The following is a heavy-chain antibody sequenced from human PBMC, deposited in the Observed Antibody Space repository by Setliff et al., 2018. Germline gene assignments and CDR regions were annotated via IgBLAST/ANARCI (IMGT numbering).Heavy chain of an antibody. CDR2: IYHNGNT. D-gene: IGHD5-18*01. V-gene: IGHV4-59*01. J-gene: IGHJ6*02. Sequence: PSETLSLTCTVSGGSISPYFWSWVRQPPGKGLEWIGYIYHNGNTNFNPSLKTRVTMSVDTSKNKCALNLKSVTAADTAVYYCVRDRTAYSYGLDVWGQGTTVTVS. CDR3: VRDRTAYSYGLDV. CDR1: GGSISPYF.